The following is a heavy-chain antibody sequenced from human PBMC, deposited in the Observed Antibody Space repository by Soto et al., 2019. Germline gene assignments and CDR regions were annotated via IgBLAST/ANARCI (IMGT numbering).Heavy chain of an antibody. D-gene: IGHD3-9*01. CDR2: TNRDGSQA. Sequence: GGSLKLSCAASRFTFRNYWMSRVRQAAGRWLEWVANTNRDGSQAYYVDSVKGRFTISRDNAKNSIYLQMDSLRADDTAVYYCVTDAQNSEWLTLGYWGQGT. CDR1: RFTFRNYW. V-gene: IGHV3-7*01. J-gene: IGHJ4*02. CDR3: VTDAQNSEWLTLGY.